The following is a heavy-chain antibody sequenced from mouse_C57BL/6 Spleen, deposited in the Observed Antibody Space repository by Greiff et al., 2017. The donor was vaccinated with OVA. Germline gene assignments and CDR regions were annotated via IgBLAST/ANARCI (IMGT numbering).Heavy chain of an antibody. J-gene: IGHJ1*03. CDR2: IWSGGST. Sequence: VKVVESGPGLVQPSQSLSITCTVSGFSLTSYGVHWVRQSPGKGLEWLGVIWSGGSTDYNAAFISRLSISKDNSKSQVFFKMNSLQADDTAIYYCARNSGTFPYWYFDVWGTGTTVTVSS. V-gene: IGHV2-2*01. CDR1: GFSLTSYG. CDR3: ARNSGTFPYWYFDV. D-gene: IGHD4-1*01.